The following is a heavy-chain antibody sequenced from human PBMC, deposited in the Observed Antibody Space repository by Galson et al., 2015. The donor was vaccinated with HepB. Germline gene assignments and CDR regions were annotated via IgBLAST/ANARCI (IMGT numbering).Heavy chain of an antibody. CDR3: ARDQYSNGLREYATADS. Sequence: SLRLSCATSGFTFSSYKMHWVRQAPGRGLEWVAVVLYDGINKYFADSVKGRFTISRDNSKNMLYLQMSSLRAEDAAVYYCARDQYSNGLREYATADSWGQGTLVIVSS. CDR1: GFTFSSYK. V-gene: IGHV3-30-3*01. J-gene: IGHJ4*02. CDR2: VLYDGINK. D-gene: IGHD5-18*01.